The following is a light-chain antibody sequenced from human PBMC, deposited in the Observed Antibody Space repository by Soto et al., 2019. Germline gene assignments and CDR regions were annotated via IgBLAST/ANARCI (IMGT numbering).Light chain of an antibody. Sequence: MGIKQAAATMSVYPGERATLSCRASQSISSNLAWYQQKPGQAPRLLIYGASSRATGIPARFSGSGSGTDFTLTISRLEPEDFAVYYCQQFSSYPLPFGGGSKV. CDR1: QSISSN. CDR2: GAS. CDR3: QQFSSYPLP. V-gene: IGKV3D-15*01. J-gene: IGKJ4*01.